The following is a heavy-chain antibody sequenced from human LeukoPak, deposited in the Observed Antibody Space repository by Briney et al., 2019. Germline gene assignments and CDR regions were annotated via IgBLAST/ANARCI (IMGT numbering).Heavy chain of an antibody. D-gene: IGHD2-21*02. CDR1: EFTFGSYW. J-gene: IGHJ3*01. CDR2: INRDGSKN. Sequence: GGSLRLSCAASEFTFGSYWMTWVRQAPGKGLEWVANINRDGSKNHFVDSVKGRFTISRDDAKNFLYLQMNSLRAEDTAVYFCARDSSPYCGDDCYFDAFDLWGQGTMVTVSS. V-gene: IGHV3-7*03. CDR3: ARDSSPYCGDDCYFDAFDL.